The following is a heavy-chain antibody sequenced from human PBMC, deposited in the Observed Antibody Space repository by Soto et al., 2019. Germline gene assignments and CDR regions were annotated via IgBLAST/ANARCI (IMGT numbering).Heavy chain of an antibody. V-gene: IGHV3-72*01. CDR2: SRNKGNSYTT. D-gene: IGHD3-16*01. CDR3: ARSRGSYRHLYY. CDR1: GFTFSDHY. Sequence: EVQLVESGGGLVQPGGSLRLSCAASGFTFSDHYMDWVRQDPGKGLEWVGRSRNKGNSYTTEYAASVKGRFIISRDESKNSLYLQMNSLKIEDTAVYYCARSRGSYRHLYYWGQGTLVTVSS. J-gene: IGHJ4*02.